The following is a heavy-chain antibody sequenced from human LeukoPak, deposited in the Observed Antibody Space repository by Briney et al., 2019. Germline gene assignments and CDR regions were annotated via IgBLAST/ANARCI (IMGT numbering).Heavy chain of an antibody. CDR3: AKLAGLWWSAYYFDS. J-gene: IGHJ4*02. CDR2: MSYSGSP. Sequence: SETLSLTCSVSGDSVGSHHWSWLRQTPEKGLECLAYMSYSGSPNYNPSLKSRVTISVDTSNNQFPLKLSSVTAADTALYYCAKLAGLWWSAYYFDSWGQGILVTVSS. V-gene: IGHV4-59*08. D-gene: IGHD2-21*01. CDR1: GDSVGSHH.